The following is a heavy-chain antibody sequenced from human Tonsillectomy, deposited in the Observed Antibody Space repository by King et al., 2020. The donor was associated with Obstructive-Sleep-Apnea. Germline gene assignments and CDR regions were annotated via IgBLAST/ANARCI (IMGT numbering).Heavy chain of an antibody. CDR2: IYYSWTT. V-gene: IGHV4-39*07. CDR1: GGSISSINYY. D-gene: IGHD2-2*01. CDR3: ARDPAAVDYYDMDV. J-gene: IGHJ6*02. Sequence: MQLQESGPGLVKPSETLSLTCTVSGGSISSINYYWGWIRQPPGKGLEGMGSIYYSWTTDYNPSLKSRVTISVDTSKNQFSLILKSVTAADTAVYYCARDPAAVDYYDMDVWGQGTTVTVSS.